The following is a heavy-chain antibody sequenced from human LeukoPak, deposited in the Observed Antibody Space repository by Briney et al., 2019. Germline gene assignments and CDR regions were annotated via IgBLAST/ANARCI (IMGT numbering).Heavy chain of an antibody. J-gene: IGHJ4*02. V-gene: IGHV3-74*01. Sequence: GGSLRLPCAASGFTFISYWIHWGRQAPGKGLVCVSIINSDGSTTNYADSVKGRFTISRDDAKNTLYLELNSLRPGGTAVYYCAREYSSWFDYWGQGTLVTVCS. CDR2: INSDGSTT. CDR1: GFTFISYW. D-gene: IGHD6-6*01. CDR3: AREYSSWFDY.